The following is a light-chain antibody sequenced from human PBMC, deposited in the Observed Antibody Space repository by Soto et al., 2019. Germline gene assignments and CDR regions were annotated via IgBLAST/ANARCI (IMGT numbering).Light chain of an antibody. V-gene: IGLV1-40*01. CDR2: GNS. Sequence: QSVLTQPPSVSGAPGQRVTISCTGSSSNIGAGYDVHWYHQLPGTAPKLLIYGNSNRPSGVPDRFSGSKSGPSASLTITGLQAEDEADYYCQSYDSSLSGFYVFGTGTKLTFL. CDR1: SSNIGAGYD. J-gene: IGLJ1*01. CDR3: QSYDSSLSGFYV.